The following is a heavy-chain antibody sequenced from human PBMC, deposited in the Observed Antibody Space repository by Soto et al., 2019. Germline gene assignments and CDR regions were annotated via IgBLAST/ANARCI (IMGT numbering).Heavy chain of an antibody. J-gene: IGHJ3*01. Sequence: QVQLVEPGGGVVQPGRSLRLSCAASGFTFNNYGMHWVRQAPGKGLEWVAAISNDGRDKYYGDSVKGRLTISRDNSKNTVYLQMNSLRADDTAVYYCAKDQGIAASHGIDWGQGTMVTVSS. CDR3: AKDQGIAASHGID. D-gene: IGHD6-13*01. CDR2: ISNDGRDK. CDR1: GFTFNNYG. V-gene: IGHV3-30*18.